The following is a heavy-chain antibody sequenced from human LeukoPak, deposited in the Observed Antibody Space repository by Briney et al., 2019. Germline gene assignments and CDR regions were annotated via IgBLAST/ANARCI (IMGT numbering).Heavy chain of an antibody. V-gene: IGHV4-59*01. Sequence: SETLSLTCTVSGASISSDYWSWIRQPPGKGLEWLGYISASGSTNYNPSLKSRVTISIDTSKNQFSLRLSSVTAADTAVYYCARLSMLGYCSGGSCSLAMDVWGKGTTVTISS. CDR3: ARLSMLGYCSGGSCSLAMDV. CDR1: GASISSDY. J-gene: IGHJ6*04. D-gene: IGHD2-15*01. CDR2: ISASGST.